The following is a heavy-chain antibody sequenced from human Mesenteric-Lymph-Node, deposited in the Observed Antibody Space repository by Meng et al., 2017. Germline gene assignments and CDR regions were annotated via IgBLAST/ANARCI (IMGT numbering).Heavy chain of an antibody. Sequence: GPVGLFGARVRKPGTWVKASCKASGGTFSSYAISWVRQAPGQGLEWMGGIIPIFGTANYAQKFQGRVTITADKSTSTAYMELSSLRSEDTAVYYCARGGIVVVPAAYKNWFDPWGQGTLVTVSS. CDR3: ARGGIVVVPAAYKNWFDP. CDR1: GGTFSSYA. CDR2: IIPIFGTA. D-gene: IGHD2-2*01. J-gene: IGHJ5*02. V-gene: IGHV1-69*06.